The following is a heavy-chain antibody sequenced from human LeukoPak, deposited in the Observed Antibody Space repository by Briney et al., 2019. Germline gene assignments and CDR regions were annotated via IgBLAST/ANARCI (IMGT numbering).Heavy chain of an antibody. CDR3: ARDMRRQLRFYYYMDV. CDR1: DGSINDFY. J-gene: IGHJ6*03. CDR2: IRSTGST. D-gene: IGHD1-1*01. Sequence: SETLSLTCTVSDGSINDFYWSWIRQPAGKGLEWIGRIRSTGSTNYNPSLKSRVTMSVDTSKNQFSLVLNSVTAADTAVYYCARDMRRQLRFYYYMDVWGKGTTVTVSS. V-gene: IGHV4-4*07.